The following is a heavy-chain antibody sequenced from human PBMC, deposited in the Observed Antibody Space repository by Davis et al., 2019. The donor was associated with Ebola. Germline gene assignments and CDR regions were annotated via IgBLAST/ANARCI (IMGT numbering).Heavy chain of an antibody. D-gene: IGHD4-11*01. J-gene: IGHJ5*02. V-gene: IGHV3-21*01. Sequence: GESLKISCAASGFTFSSYSMNWVRQAPGKGLEWVSSISSSSSYIYYADSVKGRFTISRDNAKNSLYLQMNSLRAEDTAVYYCARDPLQDWFDPWGQGTLVTVSS. CDR3: ARDPLQDWFDP. CDR1: GFTFSSYS. CDR2: ISSSSSYI.